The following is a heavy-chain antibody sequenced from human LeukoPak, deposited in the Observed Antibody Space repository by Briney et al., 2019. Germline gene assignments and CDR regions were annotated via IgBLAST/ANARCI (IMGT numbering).Heavy chain of an antibody. CDR3: ARDLPAAGTSGFPFDY. V-gene: IGHV1-18*01. D-gene: IGHD6-13*01. J-gene: IGHJ4*02. CDR2: ISAYNGNT. CDR1: GYTFTSYG. Sequence: ASVKVSCKASGYTFTSYGISWVRQAPGQGLEWMGWISAYNGNTNYAQKLQGRVTMTTDTSTSTAYMELRSLRSDDTAVYYCARDLPAAGTSGFPFDYWGQGTLVTVSS.